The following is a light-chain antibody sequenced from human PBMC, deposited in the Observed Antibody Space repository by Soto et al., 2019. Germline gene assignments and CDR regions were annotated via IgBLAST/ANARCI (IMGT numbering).Light chain of an antibody. CDR2: GAS. Sequence: IPLTQSPSSLSASVGDRVTITCRASQAIINYLAWNQQKPGKAPQLLIYGASTLQSGVPSRFSGSGSGTHFTLTVSSLQPEDFATYYGQQLFIYPPTFGPGTKVDI. V-gene: IGKV1-9*01. CDR1: QAIINY. CDR3: QQLFIYPPT. J-gene: IGKJ3*01.